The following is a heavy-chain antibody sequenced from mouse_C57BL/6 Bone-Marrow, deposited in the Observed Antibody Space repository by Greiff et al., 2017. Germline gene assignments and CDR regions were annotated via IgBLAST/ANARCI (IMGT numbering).Heavy chain of an antibody. CDR1: GFTFSSYG. CDR3: ARHNYDFDY. D-gene: IGHD2-1*01. J-gene: IGHJ2*01. CDR2: ISTGGSYT. Sequence: EVKLVESGGDLVKPGGSLKLSCAASGFTFSSYGMPWVRQTPDKRLEWVATISTGGSYTYYPDSVKGRFTISGDNAKNTLYLQMSSLKSEDTAMYYCARHNYDFDYWGQGTTLTVSS. V-gene: IGHV5-6*01.